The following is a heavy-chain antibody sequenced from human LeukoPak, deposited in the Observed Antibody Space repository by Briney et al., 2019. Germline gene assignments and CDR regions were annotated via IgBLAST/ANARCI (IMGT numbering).Heavy chain of an antibody. V-gene: IGHV3-21*01. J-gene: IGHJ4*02. CDR3: ARASHVDTARVGY. CDR2: ISSSSSYI. D-gene: IGHD5-18*01. CDR1: GFTFSSYS. Sequence: PGGSLRLSCAASGFTFSSYSMNWVRQAPGKGLEWVSSISSSSSYIYYADSVKGRFTISRDNAKNSLYLQMNSMRAEDKAVYYCARASHVDTARVGYWGQGTLVTVSS.